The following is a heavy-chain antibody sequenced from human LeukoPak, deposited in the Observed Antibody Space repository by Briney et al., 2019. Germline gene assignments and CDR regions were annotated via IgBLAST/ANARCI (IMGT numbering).Heavy chain of an antibody. CDR2: IYYSGST. J-gene: IGHJ6*03. Sequence: KPSETLSLTCAVSGGSISSSSYYWGWIRQPPGKGLEWIGSIYYSGSTYYNPSLKSRVTISVDTSKNQFSLKLSSVTAADTAVYYCASLGVVPAAIGGNHYYYYMDVWGKGTTVTVSS. CDR3: ASLGVVPAAIGGNHYYYYMDV. D-gene: IGHD2-2*02. CDR1: GGSISSSSYY. V-gene: IGHV4-39*01.